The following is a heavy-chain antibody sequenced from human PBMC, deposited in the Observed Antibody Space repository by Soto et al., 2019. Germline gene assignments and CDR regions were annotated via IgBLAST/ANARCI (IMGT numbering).Heavy chain of an antibody. CDR3: AKATATGGGAFEI. V-gene: IGHV3-23*01. D-gene: IGHD2-8*02. CDR1: GGKGSSYD. Sequence: GSLRLSYEVSGGKGSSYDRSWVRQATGKGLEWVSTILVGGSTHYEDSVKGRFTISRDTSKNTVYLQMNSLTAGDTAMYYCAKATATGGGAFEIYGQGTMVTVSS. J-gene: IGHJ3*02. CDR2: ILVGGST.